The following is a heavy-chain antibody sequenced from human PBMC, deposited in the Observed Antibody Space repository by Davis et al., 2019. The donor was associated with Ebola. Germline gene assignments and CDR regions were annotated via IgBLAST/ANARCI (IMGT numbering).Heavy chain of an antibody. Sequence: PGGSLRLSCKGSGYSFTSYWIGWVRQMPGKGLEWMGIIYPGDSDTRYSPSFQGQVTISADKSISTAYLQWSSLKASDTAMYYCARSVPALKDDYYYYGMDVWGQGTTVTVSS. CDR2: IYPGDSDT. V-gene: IGHV5-51*01. J-gene: IGHJ6*02. D-gene: IGHD2-2*01. CDR3: ARSVPALKDDYYYYGMDV. CDR1: GYSFTSYW.